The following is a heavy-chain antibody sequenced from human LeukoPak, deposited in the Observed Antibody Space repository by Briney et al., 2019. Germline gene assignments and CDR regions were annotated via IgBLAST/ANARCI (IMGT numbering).Heavy chain of an antibody. CDR1: GSSFTNYW. J-gene: IGHJ4*02. Sequence: GESLQISCKGSGSSFTNYWIAWVRQMPGKGLEWMGNFNPADSNTRYSPSFQGQVTFSADKSISTAYMQWSSLEASDSAMYYCARHYSYHWFGYWGQGTLVTVSS. D-gene: IGHD1-1*01. CDR2: FNPADSNT. V-gene: IGHV5-51*01. CDR3: ARHYSYHWFGY.